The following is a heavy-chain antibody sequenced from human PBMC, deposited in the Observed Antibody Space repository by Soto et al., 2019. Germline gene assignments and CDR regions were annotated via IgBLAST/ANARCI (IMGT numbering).Heavy chain of an antibody. CDR1: GGSISHNY. D-gene: IGHD1-1*01. CDR3: ARSLPGTTGNGLDV. CDR2: IYASGST. Sequence: TLSLTCSVSGGSISHNYWIWIRQPAGKGLEWIGRIYASGSTNYNPSLKSRVTMSVDTSKNQVSLKVTSVTAADTAVYYCARSLPGTTGNGLDVWGQGTTVTVSS. V-gene: IGHV4-4*07. J-gene: IGHJ6*02.